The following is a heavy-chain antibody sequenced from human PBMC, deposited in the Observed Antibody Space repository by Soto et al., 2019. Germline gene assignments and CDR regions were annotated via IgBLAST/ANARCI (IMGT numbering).Heavy chain of an antibody. CDR2: INHSGST. J-gene: IGHJ4*02. CDR3: AARSISIFGVVTAPS. CDR1: GGSPLNGYY. V-gene: IGHV4-34*01. D-gene: IGHD3-3*01. Sequence: PSETLSLTCAVYGGSPLNGYYWTWIRQPPGKGLEWIGEINHSGSTNYSPSLKSRVTISADTSKNQFSLKLSSVTAADTAVYYCAARSISIFGVVTAPSWGQGTLVTVSS.